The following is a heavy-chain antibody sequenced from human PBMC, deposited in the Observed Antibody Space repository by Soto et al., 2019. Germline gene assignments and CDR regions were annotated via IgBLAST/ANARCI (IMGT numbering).Heavy chain of an antibody. CDR3: AKANTVTAYYYYGMDV. V-gene: IGHV3-43*01. CDR1: GFTFDDYT. D-gene: IGHD4-4*01. J-gene: IGHJ6*02. CDR2: ISWDGGST. Sequence: GGSLRLSCAASGFTFDDYTMHWVRQAPGKGLEWVSLISWDGGSTYYADSVKGRFTISRDNSKNSLYLQMNSLRTGDTALYYCAKANTVTAYYYYGMDVWGQGTTVTVSS.